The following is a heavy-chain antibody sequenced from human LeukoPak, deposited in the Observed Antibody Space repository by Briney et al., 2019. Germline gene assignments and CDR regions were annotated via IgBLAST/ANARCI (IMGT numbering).Heavy chain of an antibody. CDR3: AKCVHYYDSSGYYFSAEGYYFDY. Sequence: GGSLRLSCVASGFTFSSYSMSWVRQAPGKGLEWVSAISGSGGSIYYADSVKGRFTISRDNSKNTLYLQMNSLRAEGTAVYYCAKCVHYYDSSGYYFSAEGYYFDYWGQGTLVTVSS. CDR1: GFTFSSYS. V-gene: IGHV3-23*01. D-gene: IGHD3-22*01. CDR2: ISGSGGSI. J-gene: IGHJ4*02.